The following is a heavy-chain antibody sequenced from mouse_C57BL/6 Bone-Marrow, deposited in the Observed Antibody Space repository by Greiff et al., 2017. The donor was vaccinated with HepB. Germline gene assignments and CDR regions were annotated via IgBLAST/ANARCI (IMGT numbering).Heavy chain of an antibody. Sequence: EVQLVESGGCLVHSRRSLRHSCATSGFTFSDFYMEGVRHAPGKGLEWIAASRNKANDYTTEYSASVKGRFIVSRDTSQSILYLQMNALRAEDTAIYCCASDAEEHDYAMHYWGQGTPVTNSS. CDR2: SRNKANDYTT. CDR1: GFTFSDFY. V-gene: IGHV7-1*01. CDR3: ASDAEEHDYAMHY. J-gene: IGHJ4*01.